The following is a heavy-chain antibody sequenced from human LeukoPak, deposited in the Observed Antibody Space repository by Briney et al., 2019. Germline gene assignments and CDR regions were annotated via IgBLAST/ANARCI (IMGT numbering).Heavy chain of an antibody. CDR2: ISWNSGSI. V-gene: IGHV3-9*01. Sequence: PGRSLRLSCAASGFTFDDYAMHWVRQAPGKGLAGVSGISWNSGSIGYADSVKGRFTISRDNAKNSLYLQMNSLRAEDTALYYCAKDIEGSSSWYAVAFDIWGQGTMVTVSS. CDR3: AKDIEGSSSWYAVAFDI. J-gene: IGHJ3*02. CDR1: GFTFDDYA. D-gene: IGHD6-13*01.